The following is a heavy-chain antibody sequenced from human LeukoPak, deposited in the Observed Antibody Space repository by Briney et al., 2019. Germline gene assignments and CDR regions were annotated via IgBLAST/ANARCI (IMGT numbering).Heavy chain of an antibody. V-gene: IGHV4-39*01. CDR1: GGSIGSSTYY. D-gene: IGHD1-26*01. CDR3: ARPEVGATRGLDY. Sequence: SETLSLTCTVSGGSIGSSTYYWGWIRQPPGKGLEWFGSIYYSGSTYYNPSLKSRVTISVDTSKNQFYLKLSSVTAADTAVYYCARPEVGATRGLDYWGQGTLVTVSS. CDR2: IYYSGST. J-gene: IGHJ4*02.